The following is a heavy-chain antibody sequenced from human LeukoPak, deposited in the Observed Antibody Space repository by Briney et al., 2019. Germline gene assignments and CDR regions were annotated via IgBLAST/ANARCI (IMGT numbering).Heavy chain of an antibody. J-gene: IGHJ4*02. CDR1: GFTFDDYA. D-gene: IGHD4-23*01. CDR3: ARDGRGGHNDF. CDR2: ISWNSGSI. V-gene: IGHV3-9*01. Sequence: GRSLRLSCAASGFTFDDYAMHWVRRAPGKGLEWVSGISWNSGSIGYADSVKGRFTISRDNAKNSLFLQMDGLRVDDTAVYFCARDGRGGHNDFWGQGTLITVSS.